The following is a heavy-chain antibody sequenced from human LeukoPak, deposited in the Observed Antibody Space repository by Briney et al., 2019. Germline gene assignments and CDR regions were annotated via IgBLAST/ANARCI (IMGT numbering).Heavy chain of an antibody. J-gene: IGHJ4*02. CDR3: AKDGAITMIVVPFDY. CDR1: GFTFSSYW. Sequence: GGSLRLSCAASGFTFSSYWMHWVRQAPGKGLVWVSRINSDGSSTSYADSVKGRFTISRDNAKNTLYLQMNSLRAEDTAVYYCAKDGAITMIVVPFDYWGQGTLVTVSS. D-gene: IGHD3-22*01. V-gene: IGHV3-74*01. CDR2: INSDGSST.